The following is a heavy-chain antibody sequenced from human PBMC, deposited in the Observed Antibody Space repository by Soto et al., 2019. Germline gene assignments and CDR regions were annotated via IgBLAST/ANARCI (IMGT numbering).Heavy chain of an antibody. D-gene: IGHD6-13*01. V-gene: IGHV3-30*18. CDR3: AKERGPGLSIAAAGTRGAFDI. CDR1: GFTFSSYG. J-gene: IGHJ3*02. Sequence: GGSLRLSCAASGFTFSSYGMHWVRQAPGKGLEWVAVISYDGSNKYYADSVKGRFTISRDNSKNTLYLQMNSLRAEDTAVYYCAKERGPGLSIAAAGTRGAFDIWGQGTMVTVSS. CDR2: ISYDGSNK.